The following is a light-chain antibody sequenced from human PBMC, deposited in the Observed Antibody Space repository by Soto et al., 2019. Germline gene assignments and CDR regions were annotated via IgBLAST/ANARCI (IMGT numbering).Light chain of an antibody. CDR2: EVR. CDR1: SSDIGGFDF. Sequence: ALTQPASVSGSPGQSITISCTGTSSDIGGFDFVAWYQQQPGKAPKLLIYEVRNRPSGVSHRFSGSKSGDTASLTIFGLQAEDEGDYYCSSYTSTSSYVFGTGTKVTV. CDR3: SSYTSTSSYV. V-gene: IGLV2-14*01. J-gene: IGLJ1*01.